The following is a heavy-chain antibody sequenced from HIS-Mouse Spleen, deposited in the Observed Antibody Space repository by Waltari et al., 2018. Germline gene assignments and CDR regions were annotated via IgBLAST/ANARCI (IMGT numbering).Heavy chain of an antibody. Sequence: QLQLQESGPGLVKPSETLSLTCTVSGGSISSSSYYWGWIRQPPGKGLEWIGSIYYSGSTDYNPSRNGRVTISVNTSKTQFSLKLSSVTAADTAVYYCAREIPYSSSWYDWYFDLWGRGTLVTVSS. CDR3: AREIPYSSSWYDWYFDL. CDR2: IYYSGST. CDR1: GGSISSSSYY. V-gene: IGHV4-39*07. J-gene: IGHJ2*01. D-gene: IGHD6-13*01.